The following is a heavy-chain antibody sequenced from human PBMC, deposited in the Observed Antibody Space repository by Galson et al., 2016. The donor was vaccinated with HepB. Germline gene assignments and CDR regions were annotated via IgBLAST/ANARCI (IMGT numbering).Heavy chain of an antibody. CDR1: GFIFSSYG. J-gene: IGHJ4*02. CDR3: GKSCLGGGNCFDLAH. Sequence: SLRLSCAASGFIFSSYGMHWVRQAPGKGLEWVAVISNDGSTKYYADSLKGRFTISRDNSKNTLYLQMSSLRAEDTAVYYCGKSCLGGGNCFDLAHWGQGTLVTVSS. D-gene: IGHD2-21*01. V-gene: IGHV3-30*03. CDR2: ISNDGSTK.